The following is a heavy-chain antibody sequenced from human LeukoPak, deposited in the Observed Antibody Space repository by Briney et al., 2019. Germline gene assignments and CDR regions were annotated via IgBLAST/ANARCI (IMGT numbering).Heavy chain of an antibody. V-gene: IGHV1-18*01. CDR2: ISADNGNT. D-gene: IGHD3-16*02. CDR3: TREFPHCDYVWGSYRPLMNDAFDI. Sequence: ASVKVSCKSSGYTFTSYGISWVRQAPGQGLEWMGGISADNGNTNYAQTLQGRVTMTTDTSTSTAYTELRSLRSDDTAVYYCTREFPHCDYVWGSYRPLMNDAFDIWGQGTMVTVSS. J-gene: IGHJ3*02. CDR1: GYTFTSYG.